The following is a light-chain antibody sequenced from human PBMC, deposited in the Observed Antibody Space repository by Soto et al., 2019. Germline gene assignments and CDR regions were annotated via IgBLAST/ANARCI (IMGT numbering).Light chain of an antibody. CDR3: QQYSNWPET. CDR1: QSVSSN. Sequence: EIVMTQSPATLSVSPGERATLSCRASQSVSSNLAWYQQKVGQAPRLLIYDASTRATGVPARFSGSGSGTEFTLTISSLQSEDCAVYYCQQYSNWPETFGQGTKVEIK. CDR2: DAS. V-gene: IGKV3-15*01. J-gene: IGKJ1*01.